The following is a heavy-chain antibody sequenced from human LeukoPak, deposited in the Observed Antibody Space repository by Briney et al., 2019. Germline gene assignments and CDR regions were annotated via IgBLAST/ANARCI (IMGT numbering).Heavy chain of an antibody. D-gene: IGHD3-3*01. CDR1: GFTFSNYA. V-gene: IGHV3-23*01. Sequence: GGSLRLSCAASGFTFSNYAMSWVRQAPGKGLEWVSIIGYRGGSIYYAYSVQGRFTISRDNSKNTLSLQMNGLRPEDTAVYYCAKDRPAYDFWSGPIDYWGQGTLVTVSS. J-gene: IGHJ4*02. CDR3: AKDRPAYDFWSGPIDY. CDR2: IGYRGGSI.